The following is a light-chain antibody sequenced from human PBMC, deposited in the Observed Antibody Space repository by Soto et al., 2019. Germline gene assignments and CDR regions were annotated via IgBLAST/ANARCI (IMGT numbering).Light chain of an antibody. CDR2: VAS. V-gene: IGKV1-39*01. CDR1: QSIRNY. Sequence: DIQMTQSPSSLSASVGDRVTITCRASQSIRNYVNWYQQKPGKAPKFLIYVASTLQIGVRSRFSGSGSATDFTRTISSLQPEDFATYYCQQSYSSPYTLGPGTKLEIK. J-gene: IGKJ2*01. CDR3: QQSYSSPYT.